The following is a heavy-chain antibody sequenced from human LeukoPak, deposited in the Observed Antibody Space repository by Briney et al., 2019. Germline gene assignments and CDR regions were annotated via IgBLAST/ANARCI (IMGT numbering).Heavy chain of an antibody. Sequence: SETLSLTCSVSGDSIGSYYWTWIRQSPGKGLEWIGYIYYSGSTNYSPSLKSRVTISVGTSNNQFSLQLRSVTAADTAIYYCARGRARDGSYPWLDSWGQGTLVTVSS. D-gene: IGHD3-16*02. CDR2: IYYSGST. CDR3: ARGRARDGSYPWLDS. J-gene: IGHJ5*01. CDR1: GDSIGSYY. V-gene: IGHV4-59*01.